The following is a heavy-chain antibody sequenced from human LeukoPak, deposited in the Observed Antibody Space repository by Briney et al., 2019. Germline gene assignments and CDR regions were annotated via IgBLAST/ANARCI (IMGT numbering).Heavy chain of an antibody. CDR3: AKAGTTGIHHWFDP. V-gene: IGHV4-38-2*01. J-gene: IGHJ5*02. D-gene: IGHD1-1*01. CDR1: GYSISNDYY. CDR2: IYHSGGS. Sequence: PSETLSLTCVVSGYSISNDYYWGWIRQPPGKGLEWIGNIYHSGGSYYNPSLKSRVTILVDTSKNQFSLKLSSVTAADTAVYYCAKAGTTGIHHWFDPWGQGNLVIVSS.